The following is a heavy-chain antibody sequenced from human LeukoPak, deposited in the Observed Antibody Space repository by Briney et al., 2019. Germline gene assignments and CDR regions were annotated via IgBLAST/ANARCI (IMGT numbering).Heavy chain of an antibody. D-gene: IGHD3-22*01. CDR1: GGSISGYY. J-gene: IGHJ4*02. Sequence: SETLSLTCTVSGGSISGYYWSWIRQPPGKGLECIGYIYYSGSTNYNPSLKSRVTISVDTSRNQFSLKLTSVTAADTAVYYCAKVSDRDSSGYYWGFEYWGQGTLVAVSS. CDR2: IYYSGST. V-gene: IGHV4-59*08. CDR3: AKVSDRDSSGYYWGFEY.